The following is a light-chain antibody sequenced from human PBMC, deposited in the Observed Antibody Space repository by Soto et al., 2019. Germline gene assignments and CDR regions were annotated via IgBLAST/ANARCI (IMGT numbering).Light chain of an antibody. J-gene: IGKJ3*01. CDR1: QNVNSNY. CDR2: GAS. Sequence: DIVLTQSPGTLSLSPGERATLSCRASQNVNSNYFVWYQQKPGQAPRLLIYGASSRATGIPDRFSGSGSGTELHLTISRPEAEEFAVFYCQQGCGSPFLPFRPGTKVDI. CDR3: QQGCGSPFLP. V-gene: IGKV3-20*01.